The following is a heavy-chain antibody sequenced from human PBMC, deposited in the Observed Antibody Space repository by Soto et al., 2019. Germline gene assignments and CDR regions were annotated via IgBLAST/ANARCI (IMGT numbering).Heavy chain of an antibody. Sequence: QITLKESGPTLVKPTQTLTLTCTFSGFSLSTSGVGVAWIRQPPGKALEWLALIYWNDDERYSPSLKSRLTITKDTSKNQVVLTMTNMDPVDTATSYCAHSESDGYMHYFDSWGQGTLVTVSS. CDR1: GFSLSTSGVG. J-gene: IGHJ4*02. CDR2: IYWNDDE. CDR3: AHSESDGYMHYFDS. D-gene: IGHD5-12*01. V-gene: IGHV2-5*01.